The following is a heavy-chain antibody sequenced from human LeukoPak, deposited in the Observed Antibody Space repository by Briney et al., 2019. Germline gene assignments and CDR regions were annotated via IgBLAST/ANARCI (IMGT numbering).Heavy chain of an antibody. Sequence: SETLSLTCTVSGGSFSTYYWSWIRQPPGRGLEWVGYIYYSGSTDYNPSLRGRVTMSLDTSKNQFSLNLSSVTAADTAVYYCARAVITFGGAVAKGFDCWGQGTLVTVSS. D-gene: IGHD3-16*01. V-gene: IGHV4-59*01. CDR3: ARAVITFGGAVAKGFDC. CDR1: GGSFSTYY. J-gene: IGHJ4*02. CDR2: IYYSGST.